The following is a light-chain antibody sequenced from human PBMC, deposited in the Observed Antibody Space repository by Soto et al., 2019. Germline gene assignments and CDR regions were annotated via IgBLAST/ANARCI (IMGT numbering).Light chain of an antibody. Sequence: EIVMTQSPATLSVSPGESATLSCRASQSVSSYSAWYQQKPGQAPRLLIYGASSRATGIPDRFSGSGSGTDFTLTISRLEPEDFAVYYCQQYGTSPRTFGQGTKVDIK. V-gene: IGKV3-20*01. CDR2: GAS. CDR1: QSVSSY. CDR3: QQYGTSPRT. J-gene: IGKJ1*01.